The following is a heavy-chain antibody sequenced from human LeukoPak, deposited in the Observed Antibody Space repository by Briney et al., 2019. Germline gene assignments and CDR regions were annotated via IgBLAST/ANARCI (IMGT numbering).Heavy chain of an antibody. D-gene: IGHD2-2*01. J-gene: IGHJ4*02. Sequence: SETLSLTCTVSGGSISSYYWSWIRQPPGKGLEWIGYIYYSGSTNYNPSLRSRVTISVDTSKNQFSLKLSSVTAADTAVYYCARGSCSSTSCYARPYYFDHWGQGSLVTVSS. CDR2: IYYSGST. CDR1: GGSISSYY. V-gene: IGHV4-59*01. CDR3: ARGSCSSTSCYARPYYFDH.